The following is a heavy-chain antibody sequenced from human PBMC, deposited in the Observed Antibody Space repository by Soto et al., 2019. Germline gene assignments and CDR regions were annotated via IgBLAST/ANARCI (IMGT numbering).Heavy chain of an antibody. Sequence: QVQLVESGGGVVQPGRSLRLSCAASGFTFSSYGMHWVRQAPGKGLEWVAVIWYDGSNKYYADSVKGRFTISRDNSKNTLYLQMNSLRAEDTAVYYCARARRNYYYYYCMDVWGQGTTVTVSS. CDR1: GFTFSSYG. CDR2: IWYDGSNK. CDR3: ARARRNYYYYYCMDV. J-gene: IGHJ6*02. V-gene: IGHV3-33*01.